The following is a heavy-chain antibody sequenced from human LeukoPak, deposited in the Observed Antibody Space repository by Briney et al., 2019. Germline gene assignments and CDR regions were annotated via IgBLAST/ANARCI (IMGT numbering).Heavy chain of an antibody. CDR1: GGSFSGYY. Sequence: PSETLSLTCAVFGGSFSGYYWSWIRQPPGKGLEWIGEINHSGSTNYNPSLKSRVTISVDTSKNQFSLKLSSVTAADTAVYYCARHFAEHSLAITMVRGAAKRFDPWGQGTLVTVSS. J-gene: IGHJ5*02. CDR3: ARHFAEHSLAITMVRGAAKRFDP. CDR2: INHSGST. D-gene: IGHD3-10*01. V-gene: IGHV4-34*01.